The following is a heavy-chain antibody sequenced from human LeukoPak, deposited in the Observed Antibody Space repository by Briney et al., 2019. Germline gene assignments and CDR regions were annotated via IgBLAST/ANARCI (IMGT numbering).Heavy chain of an antibody. D-gene: IGHD5-18*01. Sequence: GASVKVSCKASGYTFTSYGISWVRQAPGQGLEWMGWINPNSGGTNYAQKFQGRVTMTRDTSISTAYMELSRLRSDDTAVYYCALRGYNTLTDYWGQGTLVTVSS. CDR2: INPNSGGT. CDR1: GYTFTSYG. V-gene: IGHV1-2*02. CDR3: ALRGYNTLTDY. J-gene: IGHJ4*02.